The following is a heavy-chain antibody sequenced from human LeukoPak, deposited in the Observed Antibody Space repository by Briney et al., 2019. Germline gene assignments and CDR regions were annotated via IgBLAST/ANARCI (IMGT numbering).Heavy chain of an antibody. Sequence: SETLSLTCTVSGGSISSSSYYWGWIRQPPGKGLEWIGYIYYSGSTYYNPSLKSRVTISVDTSKNQFSLKLSSVTAADTAVYFCASGFSNVMGSGYYGLDVWGHGTMVTVSS. CDR3: ASGFSNVMGSGYYGLDV. CDR1: GGSISSSSYY. D-gene: IGHD3-16*01. V-gene: IGHV4-31*03. CDR2: IYYSGST. J-gene: IGHJ6*02.